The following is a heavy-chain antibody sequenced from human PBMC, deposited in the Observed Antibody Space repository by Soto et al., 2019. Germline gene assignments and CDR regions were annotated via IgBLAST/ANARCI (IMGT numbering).Heavy chain of an antibody. CDR2: IYYSGST. Sequence: PSDRLSLTCTVCCGSISSDDYYRIWIHHPPGQGLEWIGYIYYSGSTYYNPSLKSRVTISVDTSNNLFSLDLSSVTAADTAVYYCVRLFAYYHNEAGAFDIWGQGTTVTVS. CDR3: VRLFAYYHNEAGAFDI. D-gene: IGHD3-3*02. V-gene: IGHV4-30-4*02. CDR1: CGSISSDDYY. J-gene: IGHJ3*02.